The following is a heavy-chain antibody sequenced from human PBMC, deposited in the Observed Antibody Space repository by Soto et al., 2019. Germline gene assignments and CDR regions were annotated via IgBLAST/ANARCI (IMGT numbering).Heavy chain of an antibody. CDR2: IYHSGNT. D-gene: IGHD1-26*01. CDR3: ARDGGSLGPDFDS. V-gene: IGHV4-38-2*02. CDR1: GYSISSGYY. J-gene: IGHJ4*02. Sequence: SETLSLTCDVSGYSISSGYYWGWIRQPPGKGLGWIGSIYHSGNTYYNPTLKSRVTISVDTSKNQFSLQLSSVTAADTAVYYCARDGGSLGPDFDSWGQGTLVTVSS.